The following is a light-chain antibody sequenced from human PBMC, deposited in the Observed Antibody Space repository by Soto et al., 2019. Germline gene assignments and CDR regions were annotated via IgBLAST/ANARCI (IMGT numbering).Light chain of an antibody. CDR3: QQYGSSPYT. Sequence: EIVLTQSPGTLSLSPGERATLSCRASQSVSSTYLAWYQQKPGQAPRLLIYGASIRATDVPDRFSGSGSGTDFTLTISRLEPEDLAVYYCQQYGSSPYTFGQGTKLEIK. CDR1: QSVSSTY. CDR2: GAS. J-gene: IGKJ2*01. V-gene: IGKV3-20*01.